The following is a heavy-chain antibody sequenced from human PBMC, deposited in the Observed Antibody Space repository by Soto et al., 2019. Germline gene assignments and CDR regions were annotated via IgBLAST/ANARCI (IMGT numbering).Heavy chain of an antibody. J-gene: IGHJ4*02. CDR1: GFSFGSYA. Sequence: HPGGSLRLSCAASGFSFGSYALSWVRQAPGKGLEWVSTISGSDGKTFYADSVKGRFSIPRDTSQSTLYLQMNSLRADDTAMYYCARWSYLDYWGQGTRVTVSS. CDR2: ISGSDGKT. V-gene: IGHV3-23*01. CDR3: ARWSYLDY. D-gene: IGHD3-3*01.